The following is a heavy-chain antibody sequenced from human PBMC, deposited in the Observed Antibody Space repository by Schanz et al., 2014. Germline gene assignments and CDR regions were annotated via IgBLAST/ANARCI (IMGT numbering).Heavy chain of an antibody. CDR2: IVPVASVA. Sequence: QVPLVQSGAEVKKPGSSVKVSCRASGGTFSSNTVTWVRQAPGQGLEWMGMIVPVASVATYAQRFQGRLTITADKSSTTAYIELSGLRSDDTAMYYCAKDAGLGVIYVLDSWGEGTPVIVSS. CDR1: GGTFSSNT. J-gene: IGHJ5*01. D-gene: IGHD3-10*01. V-gene: IGHV1-69*08. CDR3: AKDAGLGVIYVLDS.